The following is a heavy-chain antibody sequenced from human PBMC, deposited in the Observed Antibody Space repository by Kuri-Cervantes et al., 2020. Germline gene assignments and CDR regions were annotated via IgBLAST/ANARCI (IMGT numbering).Heavy chain of an antibody. CDR3: ARVREPHYYYYMDF. J-gene: IGHJ6*03. CDR1: GFTFSSYW. CDR2: IKQDGSEK. Sequence: GGSLRLSCAASGFTFSSYWMSWVRQAPGKGLEWVANIKQDGSEKYYVDSVKGRFTISRDNAKNSLYLQLNSLRVEDTAVYYCARVREPHYYYYMDFWGKGTTVTVSS. V-gene: IGHV3-7*02.